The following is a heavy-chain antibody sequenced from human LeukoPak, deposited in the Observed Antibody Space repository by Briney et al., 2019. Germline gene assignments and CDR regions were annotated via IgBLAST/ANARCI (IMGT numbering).Heavy chain of an antibody. CDR2: IYYSGST. CDR1: GGSISSYY. Sequence: SETLSLTCTVSGGSISSYYWSWIRQPPGKGLEWIGYIYYSGSTNHNPSLKSRVTISVDTSKNQFSLKLSSVTAADTAVHYCARAFEYSYGYAHAFDIWGQGTMVTVSS. V-gene: IGHV4-59*01. CDR3: ARAFEYSYGYAHAFDI. J-gene: IGHJ3*02. D-gene: IGHD5-18*01.